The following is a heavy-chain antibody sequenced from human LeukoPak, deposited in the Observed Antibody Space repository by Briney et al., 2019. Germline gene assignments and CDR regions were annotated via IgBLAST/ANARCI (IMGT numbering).Heavy chain of an antibody. CDR1: GGSISSYY. D-gene: IGHD5-12*01. Sequence: PSETLSLTCTVSGGSISSYYWSWIRQPAGKGLEYIGRMYTSGYINYNPSLKSRVTLSIDTSKNQFSLKLSSVTAADTAVYYCARDGGYSGYDWVYGAFDIWGQGTMVTVSS. J-gene: IGHJ3*02. V-gene: IGHV4-4*07. CDR2: MYTSGYI. CDR3: ARDGGYSGYDWVYGAFDI.